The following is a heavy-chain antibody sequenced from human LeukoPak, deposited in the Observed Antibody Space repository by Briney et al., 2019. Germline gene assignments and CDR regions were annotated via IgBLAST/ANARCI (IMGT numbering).Heavy chain of an antibody. Sequence: GGSLRLSCAASGFTFSSYAMSWVRQAPGKGLEWVSAISGSGGSTYYADSVKGRFTISRDNSKNTLYLQMNSLRAEDTAVYYCWYSGSPQASNFDYWGQGTLVTVSS. D-gene: IGHD1-26*01. J-gene: IGHJ4*02. V-gene: IGHV3-23*01. CDR2: ISGSGGST. CDR1: GFTFSSYA. CDR3: WYSGSPQASNFDY.